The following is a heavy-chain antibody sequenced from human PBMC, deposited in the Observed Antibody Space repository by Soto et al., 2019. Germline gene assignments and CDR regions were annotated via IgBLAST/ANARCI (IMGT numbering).Heavy chain of an antibody. CDR3: ARGGGGDGQKGDY. Sequence: QVQLVQSGAEVKKPGSSVKVSCKASGGTFSSYAISWVRQAPGQGLEWMGGIIPIFGTANYAQKFQGRVESTADESTSTDYMELSSPSSESRAVYYGARGGGGDGQKGDYWGQGTLVTVSS. CDR1: GGTFSSYA. CDR2: IIPIFGTA. V-gene: IGHV1-69*12. D-gene: IGHD2-21*01. J-gene: IGHJ4*02.